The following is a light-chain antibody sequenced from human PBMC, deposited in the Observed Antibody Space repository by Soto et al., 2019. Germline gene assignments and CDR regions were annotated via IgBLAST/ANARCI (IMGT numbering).Light chain of an antibody. CDR1: QSVSSY. J-gene: IGKJ4*01. V-gene: IGKV3-15*01. CDR3: QQYNNWPPLT. Sequence: EIVMTQSPATLSVSPGERATLSCRASQSVSSYLAWYQQKPGQAPRLLIYGASTRATGIPDRFSGSGSGTEFTLTISSLQSEDFAVYYWQQYNNWPPLTFGGGTKVEIK. CDR2: GAS.